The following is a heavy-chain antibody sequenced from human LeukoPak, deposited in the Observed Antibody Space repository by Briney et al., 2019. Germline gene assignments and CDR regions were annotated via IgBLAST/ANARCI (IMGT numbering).Heavy chain of an antibody. J-gene: IGHJ6*03. V-gene: IGHV1-18*04. CDR2: ISAYNGNT. D-gene: IGHD3-10*01. CDR1: GYTFTVYY. CDR3: ARDLVRGYYYYYMDV. Sequence: ASVKVSCKASGYTFTVYYMHWVRQAPGQGLEWMGWISAYNGNTNYAQKLQGRVTMTTDTSTSTAYMELRSLRSDDTAVYYCARDLVRGYYYYYMDVWGKGTTVTISS.